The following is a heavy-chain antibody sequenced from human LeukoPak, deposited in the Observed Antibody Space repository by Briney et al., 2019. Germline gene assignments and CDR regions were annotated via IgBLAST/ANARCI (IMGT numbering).Heavy chain of an antibody. V-gene: IGHV3-21*04. CDR3: AKVRFSGSYWDS. D-gene: IGHD1-26*01. Sequence: GGSLRLSCAASGFTFRSYSMNWVRQAPGKGLEWVSSISTGSSYIYYGDLVKGRFTISRDNAKNSLYLQMNSLRAEDTAVYYCAKVRFSGSYWDSWGQGTLVTVSS. J-gene: IGHJ4*02. CDR1: GFTFRSYS. CDR2: ISTGSSYI.